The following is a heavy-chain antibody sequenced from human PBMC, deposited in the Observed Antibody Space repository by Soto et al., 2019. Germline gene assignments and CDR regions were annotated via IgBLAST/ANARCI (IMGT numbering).Heavy chain of an antibody. CDR2: IYYSGST. J-gene: IGHJ6*02. D-gene: IGHD6-19*01. CDR1: GCSVSSGSYY. V-gene: IGHV4-61*01. Sequence: XETLSLTCTVSGCSVSSGSYYWSWIRQPPGKGLEWIGYIYYSGSTNYNPSLKSRVTISVDTSKNQFSLKLSSVTAADTAVYYCARDLSIAVAGTPYYYYYGMDAWGQGTTVTVSS. CDR3: ARDLSIAVAGTPYYYYYGMDA.